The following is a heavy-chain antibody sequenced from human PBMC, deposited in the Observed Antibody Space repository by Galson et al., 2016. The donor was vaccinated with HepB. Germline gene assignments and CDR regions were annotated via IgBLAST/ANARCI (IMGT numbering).Heavy chain of an antibody. CDR3: TRHRDPKLRFLEGLLVTDYFDH. CDR1: GFTFSGSA. Sequence: SLRLSCAASGFTFSGSAVHWVRQASGKGLEWVGRIRSKGNSYATEYAASVEGRFTISRDDSTNTAYLQMNSLKTEDMAVYYCTRHRDPKLRFLEGLLVTDYFDHWGQGTLVTVSS. CDR2: IRSKGNSYAT. V-gene: IGHV3-73*01. J-gene: IGHJ4*02. D-gene: IGHD3-3*01.